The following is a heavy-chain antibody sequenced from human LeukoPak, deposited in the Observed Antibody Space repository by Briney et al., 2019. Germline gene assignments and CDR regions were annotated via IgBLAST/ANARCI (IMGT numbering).Heavy chain of an antibody. V-gene: IGHV3-53*01. CDR1: GFSVTTNY. CDR2: IYTGGLT. D-gene: IGHD6-6*01. CDR3: VRVEYSISSGAFDI. Sequence: PGGSLRLSCAASGFSVTTNYMTWVRQAPGRGPEWVSVIYTGGLTYYSDSVQGRFTMSRDDSENTLYLQMTSLKAEDTAIYYCVRVEYSISSGAFDIWGQGTVVTVSS. J-gene: IGHJ3*02.